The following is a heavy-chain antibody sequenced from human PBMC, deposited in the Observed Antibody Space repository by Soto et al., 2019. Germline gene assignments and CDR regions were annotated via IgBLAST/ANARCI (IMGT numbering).Heavy chain of an antibody. CDR1: GGSISSSNW. CDR2: IYHSGST. V-gene: IGHV4-4*02. Sequence: ASETLSLTCAVSGGSISSSNWWSWVRQPPGKGLEWIGEIYHSGSTNYNPSLKSRVNISVDKSKNQFSLKLSSVTAADTAVYYCARECIVVVPPDFWAPPHDAFDIWGQGTMVTVSS. D-gene: IGHD2-2*01. CDR3: ARECIVVVPPDFWAPPHDAFDI. J-gene: IGHJ3*02.